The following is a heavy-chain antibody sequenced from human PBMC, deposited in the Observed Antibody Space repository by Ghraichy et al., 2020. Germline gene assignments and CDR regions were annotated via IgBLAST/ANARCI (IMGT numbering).Heavy chain of an antibody. CDR3: AKDGVGNHMDH. CDR2: VTGGGATT. J-gene: IGHJ4*02. V-gene: IGHV3-23*01. Sequence: GGSLRLSCAASGFTFSTYTINWVRQTPEKGLEWVSTVTGGGATTYYADSVKGRFTVSRDNSKNTVYLQMNSLRAEDTAVYYCAKDGVGNHMDHWGQGTLVNVSS. D-gene: IGHD3-3*01. CDR1: GFTFSTYT.